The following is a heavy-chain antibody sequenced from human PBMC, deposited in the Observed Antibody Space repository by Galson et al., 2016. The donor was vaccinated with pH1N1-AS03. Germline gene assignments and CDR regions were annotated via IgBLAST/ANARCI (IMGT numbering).Heavy chain of an antibody. CDR2: IHPHDGVT. D-gene: IGHD2-2*01. CDR1: GYTFTDFS. J-gene: IGHJ6*02. CDR3: ARDPRGPCRSATCPIAYYFGMDV. Sequence: SVKVSCKASGYTFTDFSINWVRQAPGQGLEWMGWIHPHDGVTNYAQNFQAWVTMTRDTSTSTAYLELTGPKSDDTAVYYRARDPRGPCRSATCPIAYYFGMDVWGQGTTVIVSS. V-gene: IGHV1-2*04.